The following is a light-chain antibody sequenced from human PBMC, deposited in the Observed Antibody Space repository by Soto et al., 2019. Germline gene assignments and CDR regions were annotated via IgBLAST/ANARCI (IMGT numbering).Light chain of an antibody. CDR3: LLSYSGAWV. Sequence: QAVVTQEPSLTVSPGGTVTLTCGSSTGAVTSGHHPHWFQQKPGQAPRTMIHDTSNKRSWTPARFSGSLLGGKAALTLSGAQPEDEAEYYCLLSYSGAWVFGGGTKVTVL. CDR1: TGAVTSGHH. J-gene: IGLJ3*02. V-gene: IGLV7-46*01. CDR2: DTS.